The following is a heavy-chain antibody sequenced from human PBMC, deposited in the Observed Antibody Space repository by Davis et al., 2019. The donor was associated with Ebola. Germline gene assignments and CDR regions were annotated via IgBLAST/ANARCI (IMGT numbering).Heavy chain of an antibody. CDR3: AKEFGPYYDSSGYLRYFDY. D-gene: IGHD3-22*01. J-gene: IGHJ4*02. V-gene: IGHV3-9*01. Sequence: PGGSLRLSCAASGFTFDDYAMHWVRQAPGKGLEWVSGISWNSGSIGYADSVKGRFTISRDNAKNSLYLQMNSLRAEDTALYYCAKEFGPYYDSSGYLRYFDYWGQGTLVTVSS. CDR1: GFTFDDYA. CDR2: ISWNSGSI.